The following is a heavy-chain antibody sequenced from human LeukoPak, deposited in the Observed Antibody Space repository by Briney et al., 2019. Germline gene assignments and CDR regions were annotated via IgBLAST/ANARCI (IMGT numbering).Heavy chain of an antibody. V-gene: IGHV3-33*01. D-gene: IGHD4-17*01. Sequence: PGGSLRLSCAASGFTFSSYGMHWVRQAPGKGLEWVAVIWYDGSNKYYADSVKGRFTISRDNSKNTLYLQMNSLRAEDTAVYYCARGDRSMTTVTTYWFDPWGQGTLVTVSS. CDR1: GFTFSSYG. J-gene: IGHJ5*02. CDR3: ARGDRSMTTVTTYWFDP. CDR2: IWYDGSNK.